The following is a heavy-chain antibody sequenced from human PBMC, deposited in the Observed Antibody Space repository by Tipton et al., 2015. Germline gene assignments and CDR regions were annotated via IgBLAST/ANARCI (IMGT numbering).Heavy chain of an antibody. V-gene: IGHV1-69*01. CDR2: IIPFFGPA. CDR1: GGTFSNYA. D-gene: IGHD3-22*01. Sequence: QLVQSGAEVKKPGSSVKVSCKASGGTFSNYAISWVRQAPGQGLEWMGGIIPFFGPANYAQRFHGRVTITADESTTTAYMEVSSLRSEDTAVYYCTRTASYDSIVYYPFDHWGQGSLVTVSS. CDR3: TRTASYDSIVYYPFDH. J-gene: IGHJ4*02.